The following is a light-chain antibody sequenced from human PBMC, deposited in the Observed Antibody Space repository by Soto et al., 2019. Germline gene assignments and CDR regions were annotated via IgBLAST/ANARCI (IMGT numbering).Light chain of an antibody. CDR2: GAS. Sequence: EIVMMEPPTTPAVSPEERATLSCRASRSVSSNLAWYQQKPGQAPRLLIYGASTRATGVPARFGGSGSGTQFTLTISSLQSEDFGAYYCQQYNAWPGTFGQGTKVDIK. CDR3: QQYNAWPGT. V-gene: IGKV3-15*01. J-gene: IGKJ1*01. CDR1: RSVSSN.